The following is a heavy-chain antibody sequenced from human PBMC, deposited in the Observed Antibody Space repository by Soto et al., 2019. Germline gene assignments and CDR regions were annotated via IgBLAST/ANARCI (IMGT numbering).Heavy chain of an antibody. V-gene: IGHV1-46*01. Sequence: QVQLVQSGAEVKKPGASVKVSCKASGYTFTSYYMHWVRQAPGQGLEWMGIINPSGGSTSYAQKFQGRVNMTRDTSTSTVYMELSSLRSEDTAVYYCARDQAGSSSANGMDVWGQGTTVTVSS. J-gene: IGHJ6*02. CDR2: INPSGGST. D-gene: IGHD6-13*01. CDR1: GYTFTSYY. CDR3: ARDQAGSSSANGMDV.